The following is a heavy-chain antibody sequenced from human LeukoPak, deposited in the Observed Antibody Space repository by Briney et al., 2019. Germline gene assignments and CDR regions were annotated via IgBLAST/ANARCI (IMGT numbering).Heavy chain of an antibody. D-gene: IGHD4-23*01. V-gene: IGHV3-33*01. CDR3: AREEGVDGTSGINN. CDR1: GFTFSTYG. CDR2: IWYNGNT. J-gene: IGHJ4*02. Sequence: GRSLRLSCAASGFTFSTYGMHWVRQAPGKGLEWVSDIWYNGNTYYADSVKGRFTISRDNSKSTLYLQMNSLRAEDTAVYYCAREEGVDGTSGINNWGQGTLVIVSS.